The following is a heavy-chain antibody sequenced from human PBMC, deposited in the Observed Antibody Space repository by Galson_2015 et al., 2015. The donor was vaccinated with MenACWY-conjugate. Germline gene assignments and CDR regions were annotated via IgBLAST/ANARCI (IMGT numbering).Heavy chain of an antibody. CDR3: AKFKYSTSWSNTHGMDV. CDR2: IGTGGGT. J-gene: IGHJ6*02. Sequence: SLRLSCAASEFTFTSDDMNWVRQAPGKGLEWVSGIGTGGGTYYADSVKGRFTISRDNSKNMVYLQMNSLRAEDTAIYYCAKFKYSTSWSNTHGMDVWGQGTTVTVSS. D-gene: IGHD2-2*01. V-gene: IGHV3-23*01. CDR1: EFTFTSDD.